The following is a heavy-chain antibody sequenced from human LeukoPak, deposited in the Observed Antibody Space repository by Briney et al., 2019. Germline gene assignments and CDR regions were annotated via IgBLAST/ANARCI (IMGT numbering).Heavy chain of an antibody. CDR2: ITPGGGT. V-gene: IGHV1-2*02. CDR3: ARDRYGDGFAHFDY. D-gene: IGHD5-24*01. J-gene: IGHJ4*02. CDR1: GYTFTYCA. Sequence: ASVKVSSKASGYTFTYCAMHWVRQAPGQGLQWMGWITPGGGTNYPQKFQGRVAITWDTSITTAYMDLSRLTSDDTAVYYCARDRYGDGFAHFDYWGQGALVTVSS.